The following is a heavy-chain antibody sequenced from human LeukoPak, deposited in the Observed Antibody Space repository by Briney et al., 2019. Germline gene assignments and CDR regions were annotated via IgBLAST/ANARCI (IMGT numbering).Heavy chain of an antibody. CDR3: ARDRYYDVLGRDAFDL. CDR2: ISYDGSYK. CDR1: GFTFSNYA. D-gene: IGHD3-3*01. V-gene: IGHV3-30-3*01. J-gene: IGHJ3*01. Sequence: GRSLRLSCAASGFTFSNYAIHWVRQAPGKGLEWVAVISYDGSYKLYADSVKGRFTISRDNSKNTLYLQMNSLRADDTAVYYCARDRYYDVLGRDAFDLWGQGTMVTVSS.